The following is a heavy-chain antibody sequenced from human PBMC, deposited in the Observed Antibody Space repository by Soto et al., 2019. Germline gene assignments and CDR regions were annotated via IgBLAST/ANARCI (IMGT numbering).Heavy chain of an antibody. CDR1: GYTFTDYY. CDR3: SXASAVAGGSSNSLPNDY. CDR2: INPTSGGT. D-gene: IGHD6-19*01. J-gene: IGHJ4*02. Sequence: GASVKVSCKASGYTFTDYYMHWVRQAPGQGPEWMGWINPTSGGTSYAQNFQGRVTMTRDTSISTAYMELSRLSSDDTAVYYCSXASAVAGGSSNSLPNDYWGQGTLVTVSS. V-gene: IGHV1-2*02.